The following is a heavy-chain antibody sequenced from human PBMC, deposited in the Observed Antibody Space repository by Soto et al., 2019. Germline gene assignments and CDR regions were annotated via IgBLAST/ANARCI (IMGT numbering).Heavy chain of an antibody. CDR1: GFTFSDYY. V-gene: IGHV3-11*01. D-gene: IGHD6-13*01. CDR2: ISSSGSTI. J-gene: IGHJ6*02. CDR3: ARDSQQPELSYYYYYGMDV. Sequence: PGGSLRLSCAASGFTFSDYYMSWIRQAPGKGLEWVSYISSSGSTIYYADSVKGRFTISRGNAKNSLYLQMNSLRAEDTAVYYCARDSQQPELSYYYYYGMDVWGQGTTVTVSS.